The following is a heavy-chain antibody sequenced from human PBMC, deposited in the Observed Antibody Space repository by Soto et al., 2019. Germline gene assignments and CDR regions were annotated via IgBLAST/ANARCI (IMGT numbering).Heavy chain of an antibody. CDR2: IYYSGST. D-gene: IGHD3-3*01. Sequence: SLTCTVSGGSISSYYWSWIRQPPGKGLEWIGYIYYSGSTNYNPSLKSRVTISVDTSKNQFSLKLSSVTAADTAVYYCAREGLAGFWSGYYNYYFDYWGQGTLVTVSS. V-gene: IGHV4-59*01. CDR3: AREGLAGFWSGYYNYYFDY. J-gene: IGHJ4*02. CDR1: GGSISSYY.